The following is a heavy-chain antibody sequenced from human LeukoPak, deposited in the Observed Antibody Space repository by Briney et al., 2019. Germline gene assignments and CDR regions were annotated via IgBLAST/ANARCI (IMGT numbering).Heavy chain of an antibody. CDR1: GFTFSTYS. D-gene: IGHD6-13*01. V-gene: IGHV3-48*01. Sequence: GGSLRLSCAASGFTFSTYSMNWVRQAPGKGLEWVSYISSSSSPIYYADSVKGRFTISRDKSKSTVYLQMNSLRAEDTAVYYCAREAAGTSSLDYWGQGTLVTVSS. CDR3: AREAAGTSSLDY. CDR2: ISSSSSPI. J-gene: IGHJ4*02.